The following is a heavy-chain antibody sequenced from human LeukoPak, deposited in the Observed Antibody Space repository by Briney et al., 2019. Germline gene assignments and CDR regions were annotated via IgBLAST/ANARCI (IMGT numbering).Heavy chain of an antibody. CDR2: INTNGGST. D-gene: IGHD4-23*01. CDR3: ARVGVNDAFDL. J-gene: IGHJ3*01. V-gene: IGHV3-64*01. Sequence: GGSLRLSCAASGFTFRSYAMHWVRQAPGKGLEYVSAINTNGGSTYYENSVKGRFAISRDNSKNTLYLQMGSLRAEDMAVYYCARVGVNDAFDLWGQGTMVTVSS. CDR1: GFTFRSYA.